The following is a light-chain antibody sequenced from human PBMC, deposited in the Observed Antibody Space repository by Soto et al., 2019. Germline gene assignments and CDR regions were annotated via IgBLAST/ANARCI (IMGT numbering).Light chain of an antibody. J-gene: IGKJ5*01. CDR1: QSVSSSY. Sequence: EIVLTQSPGTLSLSPGERATLSCRASQSVSSSYLAWYQQKPGQAPRLLIYGASSRATGIPDRFSGSGSGTDVTLTISRLEPADFAVYYCQQDGSSPPITFGQGTRLEIK. CDR2: GAS. V-gene: IGKV3-20*01. CDR3: QQDGSSPPIT.